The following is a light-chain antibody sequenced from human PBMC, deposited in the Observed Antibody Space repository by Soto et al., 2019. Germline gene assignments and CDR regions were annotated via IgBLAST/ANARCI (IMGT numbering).Light chain of an antibody. V-gene: IGKV1D-12*01. Sequence: DIPMTQSPSSVSASVGDRVTITCRASQDISSWLAWYQQKPGKAPKLLIYAASSLRSGVPSRFSGSGSGTDFILTINSLQPEDFATYYCQQVNSFPRTFGQGTKVEIK. J-gene: IGKJ1*01. CDR3: QQVNSFPRT. CDR1: QDISSW. CDR2: AAS.